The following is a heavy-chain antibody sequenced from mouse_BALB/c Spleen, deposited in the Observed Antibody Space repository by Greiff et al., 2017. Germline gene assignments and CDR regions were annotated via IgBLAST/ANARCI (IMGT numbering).Heavy chain of an antibody. D-gene: IGHD2-4*01. CDR2: ISTYYGNT. CDR3: ARSYDYDENWYFDV. J-gene: IGHJ1*01. V-gene: IGHV1-67*01. Sequence: VQLQQSGPELVRPGVSVKISCKGSSYTFTDYAMHWVKQSHAKSLEWIGVISTYYGNTNYNQKFKGKATMTVDKSSSTAYMELARLTSEDSAVYYCARSYDYDENWYFDVWGAGTTVTVSS. CDR1: SYTFTDYA.